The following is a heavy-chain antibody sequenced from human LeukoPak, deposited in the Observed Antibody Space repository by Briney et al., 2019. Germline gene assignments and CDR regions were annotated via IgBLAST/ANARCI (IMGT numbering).Heavy chain of an antibody. CDR1: GGSFSGYY. D-gene: IGHD6-19*01. V-gene: IGHV4-34*01. Sequence: SETLSLTCAVYGGSFSGYYWSWIRQPPGKGLEWIGEINHSGSTSYNPSLKSRVTISVDTSKNQFSLKLSSVTAADTAVYYCARAPRRGVADVRYWYFDLWGRGTLVTVSS. CDR2: INHSGST. CDR3: ARAPRRGVADVRYWYFDL. J-gene: IGHJ2*01.